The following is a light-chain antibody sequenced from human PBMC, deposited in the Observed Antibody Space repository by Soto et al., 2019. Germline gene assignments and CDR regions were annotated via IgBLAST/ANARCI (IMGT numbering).Light chain of an antibody. J-gene: IGLJ1*01. CDR3: SSYAVTNIFV. Sequence: QSVLTQPPSASGSPGQSVTISFTGTSSDVGGYNYVPWYQQHPGKAPKVIIYEVSKRPSGVPDRFSGSKSGSTASLTVSGLQAEDEADYYCSSYAVTNIFVFGTGTKVTVL. V-gene: IGLV2-8*01. CDR1: SSDVGGYNY. CDR2: EVS.